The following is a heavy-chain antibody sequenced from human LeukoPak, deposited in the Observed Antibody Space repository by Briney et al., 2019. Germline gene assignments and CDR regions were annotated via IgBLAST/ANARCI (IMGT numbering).Heavy chain of an antibody. V-gene: IGHV3-74*01. D-gene: IGHD5-12*01. CDR1: GFTFKNHW. CDR2: IDGDGTTI. Sequence: GGSLRLSCAASGFTFKNHWMFWVRQAPGKGLVWVSRIDGDGTTINYADSVKGRFTISRDNAKNTLYLQMNSLRAEDTAVYYCARISAYDDYWGQGTLVTVSS. J-gene: IGHJ4*02. CDR3: ARISAYDDY.